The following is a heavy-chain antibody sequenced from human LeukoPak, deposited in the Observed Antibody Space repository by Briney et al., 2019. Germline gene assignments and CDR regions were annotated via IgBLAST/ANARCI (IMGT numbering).Heavy chain of an antibody. V-gene: IGHV4-4*02. CDR3: ARYDVGWYYFDY. CDR1: GGSISSSNW. J-gene: IGHJ4*02. CDR2: IYHSGST. D-gene: IGHD6-19*01. Sequence: SETLSLTCVVSGGSISSSNWWSWVRQPPEKGLEWIGEIYHSGSTNYNPSLKSRVTISVDKSKNQFSLKLSSVTAADTAVYYCARYDVGWYYFDYWGQETLVTVSS.